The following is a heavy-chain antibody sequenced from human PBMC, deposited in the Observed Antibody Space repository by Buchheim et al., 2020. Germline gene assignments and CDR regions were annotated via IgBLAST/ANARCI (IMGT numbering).Heavy chain of an antibody. CDR3: ARVGGGTYCDY. CDR1: GFSFSSYE. V-gene: IGHV3-48*03. D-gene: IGHD2-15*01. Sequence: EVQMVESGGGLVQPGGSLRLSCAASGFSFSSYEMNWVRQAPGKGLEWVSYVGTRGTIYYADSVKGRFTISRANAKNSLYLQMSSLRAEDTAIYYCARVGGGTYCDYWGQGTL. CDR2: VGTRGTI. J-gene: IGHJ4*02.